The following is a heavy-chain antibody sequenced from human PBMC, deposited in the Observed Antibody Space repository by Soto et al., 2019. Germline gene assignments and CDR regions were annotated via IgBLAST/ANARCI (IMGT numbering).Heavy chain of an antibody. D-gene: IGHD6-6*01. J-gene: IGHJ2*01. V-gene: IGHV3-23*01. CDR1: GFTFSSNA. CDR2: ISGSGGTT. Sequence: EVQLLDSGGGLVQPGGSLRLSCADSGFTFSSNAMSWVRQAPGKGLEWVSSISGSGGTTYYADSVKGRFTISRDNSKDTLYLQMNSLRAEDTAVYFCAKVFRQPYWFFDLWGRGTLVTVSS. CDR3: AKVFRQPYWFFDL.